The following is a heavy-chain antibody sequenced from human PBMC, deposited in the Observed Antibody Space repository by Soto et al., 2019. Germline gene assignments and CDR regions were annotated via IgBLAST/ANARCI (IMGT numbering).Heavy chain of an antibody. V-gene: IGHV4-34*01. CDR3: ARGLNYYGSGSSLNWFDP. D-gene: IGHD3-10*01. CDR1: GGSFSGYY. J-gene: IGHJ5*02. Sequence: PSETLSLTCDVYGGSFSGYYWSWTRQPPGEGLEWIGEINQSGSTNYNPSLKSRVTISVDTSKNQFSLKLSSVTAADTAVYYCARGLNYYGSGSSLNWFDPWGQGTLVTVSS. CDR2: INQSGST.